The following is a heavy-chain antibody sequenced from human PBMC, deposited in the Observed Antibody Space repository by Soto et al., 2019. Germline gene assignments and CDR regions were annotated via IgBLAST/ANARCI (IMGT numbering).Heavy chain of an antibody. D-gene: IGHD3-10*01. V-gene: IGHV1-69*02. J-gene: IGHJ4*02. CDR2: VNPIVSMS. CDR3: AASYGSGYRAFDY. Sequence: QVQLVQSGAEVRMPGSSVKVSCKASGDTFSFYTINWVRQAPGLGLEWMGRVNPIVSMSNYAQKFQGRVTITADKSTNTAYMQLSSLRSEDTAIYYCAASYGSGYRAFDYWGQGALVTVSS. CDR1: GDTFSFYT.